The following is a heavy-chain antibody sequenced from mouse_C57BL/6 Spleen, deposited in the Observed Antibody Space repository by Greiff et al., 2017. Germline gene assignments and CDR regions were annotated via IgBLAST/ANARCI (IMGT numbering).Heavy chain of an antibody. Sequence: QVQLQQSGAELVMPGASVKLSCKASGYTFTSYWMHWVKQRPGQGLEWIGRIDPADGCTNYNQKFKGKSTLTVDKSSSTAYMQLSSLTSEDSAVYYCASESTKVVASYYFDYWGQGTTVTVSS. CDR3: ASESTKVVASYYFDY. J-gene: IGHJ2*01. D-gene: IGHD1-1*01. CDR1: GYTFTSYW. V-gene: IGHV1-69*01. CDR2: IDPADGCT.